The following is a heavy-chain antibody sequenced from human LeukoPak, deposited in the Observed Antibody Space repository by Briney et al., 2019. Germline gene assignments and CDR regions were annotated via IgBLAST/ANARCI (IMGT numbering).Heavy chain of an antibody. V-gene: IGHV4-59*12. J-gene: IGHJ4*02. Sequence: PSETLSLTCTVSGGSISSYYWSWIRQPPGKGLEWIGYIYYSGSTNYNPSLKSRVTISVDTSKNQFSLKLSSVTAADTAVYYCARDPRGVIDVWGQGTLVTVSS. CDR3: ARDPRGVIDV. D-gene: IGHD3-3*01. CDR2: IYYSGST. CDR1: GGSISSYY.